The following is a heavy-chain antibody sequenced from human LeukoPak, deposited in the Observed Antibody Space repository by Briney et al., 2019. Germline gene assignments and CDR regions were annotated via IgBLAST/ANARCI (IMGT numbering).Heavy chain of an antibody. Sequence: PGGSLRLSCAASGFTFSTYAMTWVRQAPGKGLEWVSTIGGSGGTTSYADSVKGRFAISRDNSKSTLFLQMNSLRAEDTALYYCAKDLHYYVAMDVWGQGTAVTVSS. CDR1: GFTFSTYA. CDR3: AKDLHYYVAMDV. CDR2: IGGSGGTT. V-gene: IGHV3-23*01. D-gene: IGHD3-10*02. J-gene: IGHJ6*02.